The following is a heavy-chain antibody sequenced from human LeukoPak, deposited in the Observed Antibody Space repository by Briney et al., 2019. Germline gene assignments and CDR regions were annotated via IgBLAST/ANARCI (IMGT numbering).Heavy chain of an antibody. CDR2: IYTSGST. CDR3: ARESSGSYYNVYYYYMDV. CDR1: GGSISSGSYY. J-gene: IGHJ6*03. Sequence: SETLSLTCTVSGGSISSGSYYWSWIRQPAGKGLEWIGRIYTSGSTNYNPSLKSRVTISVDTSKNQFSLKLSSVTAADTAMYYCARESSGSYYNVYYYYMDVWGKGTTVTISS. D-gene: IGHD3-10*01. V-gene: IGHV4-61*02.